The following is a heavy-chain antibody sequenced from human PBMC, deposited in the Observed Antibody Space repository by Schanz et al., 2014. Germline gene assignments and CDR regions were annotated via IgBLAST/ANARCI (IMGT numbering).Heavy chain of an antibody. CDR1: GYTFTSDS. CDR3: ARDRLECGAECYSVEVFEI. Sequence: QVQLVQSGAEVKKPGASVKVSCKASGYTFTSDSMHWVRQAPGQGLEWMGIINLSGGSTNNAQKFQGRLTMTRDTSTSTVYMELSSLRSEDTAVYYCARDRLECGAECYSVEVFEIWGQGTLVTVSS. D-gene: IGHD2-21*01. CDR2: INLSGGST. J-gene: IGHJ4*02. V-gene: IGHV1-46*01.